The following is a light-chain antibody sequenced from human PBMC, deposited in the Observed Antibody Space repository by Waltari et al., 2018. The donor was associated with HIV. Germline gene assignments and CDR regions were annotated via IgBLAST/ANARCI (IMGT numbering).Light chain of an antibody. CDR1: QNIGRS. V-gene: IGKV1-12*01. J-gene: IGKJ2*01. CDR2: EAS. Sequence: IQVTQSPSYVSESLGGGVSISCRASQNIGRSLAWYQLTPGKAPKLLVYEASRLNDGVPARFHATGSRSNFTLDINNLQSEDFAIYVCQQASSFPHTFG. CDR3: QQASSFPHT.